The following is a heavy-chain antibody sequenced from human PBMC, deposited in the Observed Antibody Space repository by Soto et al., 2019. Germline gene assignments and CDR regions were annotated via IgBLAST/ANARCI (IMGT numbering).Heavy chain of an antibody. J-gene: IGHJ3*01. CDR2: LYDVDGS. CDR1: GLTISGKKY. D-gene: IGHD1-1*01. Sequence: GESLKISFAAFGLTISGKKYVAWVRQAPGKGLEWVSALYDVDGSFYADSVKGRFTTSSDSSKTTVYLQINDLRPDDTAVYYCATWHEREHAYDVWGQGTTVTVSS. V-gene: IGHV3-53*01. CDR3: ATWHEREHAYDV.